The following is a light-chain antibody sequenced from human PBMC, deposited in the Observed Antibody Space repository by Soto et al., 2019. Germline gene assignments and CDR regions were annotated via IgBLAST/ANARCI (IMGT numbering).Light chain of an antibody. CDR1: SSDVGGYNY. CDR3: CSFAGSYTFYV. J-gene: IGLJ1*01. CDR2: DVS. V-gene: IGLV2-11*01. Sequence: QSVLTQPLSVSGSPGQSVTISCTGTSSDVGGYNYVSWYQQHPGKAPKLMIYDVSKRPSGVPDRFSGSKSGNTASLTISGFQAEDEADYSCCSFAGSYTFYVFGTGTKFTV.